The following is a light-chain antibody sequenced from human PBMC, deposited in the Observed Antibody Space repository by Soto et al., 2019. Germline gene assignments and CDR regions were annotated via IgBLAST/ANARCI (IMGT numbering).Light chain of an antibody. J-gene: IGKJ5*01. CDR2: GAS. V-gene: IGKV3-20*01. Sequence: EIVLTQSPGTQSLSPGERASLSRRASQSVSSSFLAWYQQKPGQAPRLLIYGASSRATGIPDRFSGSGSGTDFTLTISRLEPEDFAVYYCQQYDNSPITFGQGTRLEIK. CDR1: QSVSSSF. CDR3: QQYDNSPIT.